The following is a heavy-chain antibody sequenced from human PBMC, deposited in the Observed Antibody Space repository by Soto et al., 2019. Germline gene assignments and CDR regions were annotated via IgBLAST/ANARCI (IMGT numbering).Heavy chain of an antibody. CDR3: AKGGLRYFDWPLYGMDV. Sequence: EVQLLESGGGLVQPGGSLRLSCAASGFTFSSYAMSWVRQAPGKGLEWVSAISGSGGSTYYADSVKGRFTISRDNSKNTLYLQMNSLRAEDTAVYYCAKGGLRYFDWPLYGMDVWGQGTTVTVSS. CDR2: ISGSGGST. CDR1: GFTFSSYA. D-gene: IGHD3-9*01. V-gene: IGHV3-23*01. J-gene: IGHJ6*02.